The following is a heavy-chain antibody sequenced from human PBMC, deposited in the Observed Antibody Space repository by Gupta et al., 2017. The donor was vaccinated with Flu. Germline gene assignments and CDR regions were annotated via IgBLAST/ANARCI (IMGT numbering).Heavy chain of an antibody. V-gene: IGHV4-34*01. D-gene: IGHD6-13*01. J-gene: IGHJ5*02. CDR3: XRGQMGXVAAAGKSPWFDP. Sequence: WTWIRQSPRRGLEWMGEINHRESVNYNPSLQSRVTISIDTSNNQFSLKLRSVTAADTAIYXCXRGQMGXVAAAGKSPWFDPWGQGKLVTVSS. CDR2: INHRESV.